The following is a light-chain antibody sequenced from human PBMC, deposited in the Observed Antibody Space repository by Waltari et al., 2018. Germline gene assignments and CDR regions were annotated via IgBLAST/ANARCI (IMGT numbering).Light chain of an antibody. CDR3: QQSYITPWT. CDR1: QSISSY. Sequence: DIQMTQSPSSLSASVGDRVTITCRASQSISSYLNWYQQKPGKVPKLLIYVASTLQSGVPSRFSGSGSGTDFTLTISSLQPEDFATYYCQQSYITPWTFGQGAKVEIK. J-gene: IGKJ1*01. CDR2: VAS. V-gene: IGKV1-39*01.